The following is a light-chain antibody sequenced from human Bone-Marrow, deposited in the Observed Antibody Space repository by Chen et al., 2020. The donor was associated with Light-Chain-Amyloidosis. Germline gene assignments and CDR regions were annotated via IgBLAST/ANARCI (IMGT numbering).Light chain of an antibody. J-gene: IGLJ2*01. Sequence: QSVLTQPPSASGTPGQRVTISCSGSRSRIGTNTVNWYQQFPGTAPKLLIYFHSQRPSGGPDRVSGSKAGTSASLAISGLQSDDEAEYFCAAWDDGLNGVLVGGGTKLTVL. CDR1: RSRIGTNT. CDR2: FHS. CDR3: AAWDDGLNGVL. V-gene: IGLV1-44*01.